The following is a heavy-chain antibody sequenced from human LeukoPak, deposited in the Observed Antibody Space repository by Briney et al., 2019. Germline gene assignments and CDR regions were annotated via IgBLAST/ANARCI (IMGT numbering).Heavy chain of an antibody. CDR2: VSPYTHNI. CDR1: GFTFTRYG. Sequence: GASVKVSCKTSGFTFTRYGVSWVRQAPGQRLEWMGWVSPYTHNINYAQKLQGRVTMTTDTPTSTVYMELKSLTSDDTAVYYCAKDLYSRGDPPMSHDSWGQGTLVTVSS. V-gene: IGHV1-18*01. D-gene: IGHD3-10*01. J-gene: IGHJ4*02. CDR3: AKDLYSRGDPPMSHDS.